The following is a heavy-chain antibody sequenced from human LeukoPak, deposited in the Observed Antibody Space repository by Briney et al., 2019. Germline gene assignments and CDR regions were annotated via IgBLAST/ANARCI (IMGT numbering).Heavy chain of an antibody. Sequence: PSETLSLTCTVSGGSISSYYWSWIRQPPGKGLEWIGYIYYSGSTNYNPSLKSRVTISVDTSKNQFSLKLSSVTAADTAVYYCARDLHSIAYWGQGTLVTVSS. V-gene: IGHV4-59*01. CDR3: ARDLHSIAY. CDR1: GGSISSYY. J-gene: IGHJ4*02. D-gene: IGHD2-21*01. CDR2: IYYSGST.